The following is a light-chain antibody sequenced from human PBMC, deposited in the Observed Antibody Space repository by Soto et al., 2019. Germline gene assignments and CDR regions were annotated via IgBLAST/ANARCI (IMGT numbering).Light chain of an antibody. CDR3: QQYNYMPTIT. J-gene: IGKJ1*01. V-gene: IGKV3-15*01. CDR2: GAS. CDR1: QSVSSN. Sequence: EIVMTQSPATLSLSPGERATLSCRASQSVSSNLAWYQQKPGQAPRLLIYGASTRATVIQARCSGSGSGTEFTLTISSLHDEYFAYYYCQQYNYMPTITFGQGTKVDIK.